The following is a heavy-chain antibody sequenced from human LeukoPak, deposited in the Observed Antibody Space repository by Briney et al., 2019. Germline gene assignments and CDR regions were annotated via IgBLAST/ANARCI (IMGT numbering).Heavy chain of an antibody. CDR1: GGPFSGYY. D-gene: IGHD1-26*01. CDR3: ARDRPGTYFDY. CDR2: INHSGST. Sequence: SETLSLTCAVYGGPFSGYYWSWIRHPPGKGLEWIGEINHSGSTNYNPSLKSRVTISRDMSKNHFSLNLTSVTAADTAIYYCARDRPGTYFDYWGQGTLVTVSS. V-gene: IGHV4-34*01. J-gene: IGHJ4*02.